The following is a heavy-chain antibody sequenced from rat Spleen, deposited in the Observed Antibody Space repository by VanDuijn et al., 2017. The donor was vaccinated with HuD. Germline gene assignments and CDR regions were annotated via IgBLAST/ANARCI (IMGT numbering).Heavy chain of an antibody. Sequence: EVQLVESGGGLVQPGRSLKLSCAASGFTFSDYNMAWVRQAPKKGLEWVATISYDGSSTYYRDSVKGRFTISRDNAKSTLYLQMDSLRSEDTATYYCTTANNGGFSELYYFDYWGQGVMVTVSS. CDR1: GFTFSDYN. J-gene: IGHJ2*01. V-gene: IGHV5-7*01. CDR2: ISYDGSST. CDR3: TTANNGGFSELYYFDY. D-gene: IGHD1-11*01.